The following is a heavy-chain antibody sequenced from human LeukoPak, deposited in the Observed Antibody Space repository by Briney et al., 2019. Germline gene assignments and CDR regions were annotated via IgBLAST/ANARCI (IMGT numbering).Heavy chain of an antibody. CDR1: GASISSSH. J-gene: IGHJ4*02. V-gene: IGHV4-4*09. D-gene: IGHD6-13*01. CDR2: FYSIGTT. CDR3: AGGGPQQLILT. Sequence: SETLSLTCTVSGASISSSHWSWIRQPPGKGLEWIGYFYSIGTTNYNPSLKSRVTISVDTSKNQFSLRLTSVTAADTAVYYCAGGGPQQLILTWSQGALVTVSS.